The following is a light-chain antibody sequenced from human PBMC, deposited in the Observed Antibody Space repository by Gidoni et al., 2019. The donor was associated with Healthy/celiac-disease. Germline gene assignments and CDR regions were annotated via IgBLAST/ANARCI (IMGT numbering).Light chain of an antibody. CDR2: AAS. J-gene: IGKJ5*01. CDR1: QGISSY. CDR3: QQYYSYPIT. V-gene: IGKV1-8*01. Sequence: AIGITQSPSSLSASTGDRVTITCRASQGISSYLAWYQQKPGKAPKLLIYAASTLQSGVPSRFSGSGSGTDFTLTISCLKSEDFATYYCQQYYSYPITFGQGTRLEIK.